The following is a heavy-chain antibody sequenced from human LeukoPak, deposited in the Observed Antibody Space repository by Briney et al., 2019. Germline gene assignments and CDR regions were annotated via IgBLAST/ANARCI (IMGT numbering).Heavy chain of an antibody. V-gene: IGHV3-23*01. CDR2: ISDSGGST. D-gene: IGHD6-13*01. J-gene: IGHJ4*02. Sequence: GGSLRLSCAASGFTFSSYAMSWVRQAPGKGLEWVSAISDSGGSTYYADSVKGRFTISRDNSKNTLYLQMNSLRAEDTAVYYCAKDPRRYSSSWYGGDYWGQGTLVTVSS. CDR3: AKDPRRYSSSWYGGDY. CDR1: GFTFSSYA.